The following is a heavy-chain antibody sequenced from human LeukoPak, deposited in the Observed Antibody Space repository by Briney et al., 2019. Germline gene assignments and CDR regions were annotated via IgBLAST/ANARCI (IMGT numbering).Heavy chain of an antibody. CDR3: AADRGCSGGSCYVRFDP. V-gene: IGHV1-58*01. J-gene: IGHJ5*02. Sequence: SVKVSCKASGFTFTSSAVQWVRQARGQRLEWIGWIVVGSGNTNYAQKFQERGTITRDMSTSTAYMELSSLGSEDTAVYYCAADRGCSGGSCYVRFDPWGQGTLVTVSS. D-gene: IGHD2-15*01. CDR1: GFTFTSSA. CDR2: IVVGSGNT.